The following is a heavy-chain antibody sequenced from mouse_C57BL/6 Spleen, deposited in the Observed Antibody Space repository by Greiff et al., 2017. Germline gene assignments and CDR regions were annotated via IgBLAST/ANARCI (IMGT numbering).Heavy chain of an antibody. V-gene: IGHV1-80*01. CDR3: ARRDYGNYDWYFDV. J-gene: IGHJ1*03. Sequence: QVQLKESGAELVKPGASVKISCKASGYAFSSYWMNWVKQRPGKGLEWIGQIYPGDGDTNYNGTFKGKATLTADKSSSKAYMQLSSLTSEDSAVYFGARRDYGNYDWYFDVWGTGTTGTVSS. CDR2: IYPGDGDT. CDR1: GYAFSSYW. D-gene: IGHD2-1*01.